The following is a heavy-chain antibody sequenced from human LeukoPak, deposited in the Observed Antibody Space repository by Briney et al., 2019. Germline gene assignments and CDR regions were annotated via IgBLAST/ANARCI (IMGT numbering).Heavy chain of an antibody. J-gene: IGHJ4*02. Sequence: GGSLRLSCAASGFTFSSYGMHWVRQAPGKGLEWVAFIRYDGSNKYYADSVKGRFTISRDNSKNTLYLQMNSLRAEDTAVYYCAKDPLLYGSGIDYWGQGTLVTVSS. CDR1: GFTFSSYG. CDR2: IRYDGSNK. CDR3: AKDPLLYGSGIDY. D-gene: IGHD3-10*01. V-gene: IGHV3-30*02.